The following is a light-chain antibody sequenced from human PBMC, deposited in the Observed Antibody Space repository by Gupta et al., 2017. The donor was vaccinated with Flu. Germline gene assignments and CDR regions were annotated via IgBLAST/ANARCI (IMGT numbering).Light chain of an antibody. CDR1: SSNIGAGWD. CDR2: GNT. J-gene: IGLJ3*02. V-gene: IGLV1-40*01. Sequence: SVLTQPPSVSGAPGQRVTISCAGSSSNIGAGWDVPWYQQLPGTAPKLLIYGNTNRPSGVPDRFSGSKSGTSSSLAITGLQAEDEADYYCQSYDTSLSGWVFGGGTKLTVL. CDR3: QSYDTSLSGWV.